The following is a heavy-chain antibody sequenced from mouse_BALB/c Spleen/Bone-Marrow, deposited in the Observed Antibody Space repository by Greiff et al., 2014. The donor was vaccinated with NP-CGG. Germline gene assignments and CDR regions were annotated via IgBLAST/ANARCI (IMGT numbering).Heavy chain of an antibody. CDR3: ARWEYYAMDY. CDR1: GFNIKDTY. CDR2: IDPANGNT. J-gene: IGHJ4*01. D-gene: IGHD4-1*01. V-gene: IGHV14-3*02. Sequence: VHVKQSGAELVKPGASVKLSCTASGFNIKDTYMHWVKQRPEQGLEWIGRIDPANGNTKYDPKFQGKATITADTSSNTAYLQLSSLTSEDTAVYYCARWEYYAMDYWGKGTSVTVSS.